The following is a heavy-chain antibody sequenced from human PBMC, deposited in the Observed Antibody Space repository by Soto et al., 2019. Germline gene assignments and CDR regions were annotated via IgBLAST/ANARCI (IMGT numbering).Heavy chain of an antibody. Sequence: SETLSLTCTVSGGSISSYYWSWIRQPPGKGLEWIGYIYYSGSTNYNPSLKSRVSISIDTSKNQFSLKLSSVTAADTAVYYCARAYGYYFDYWGQGTLVTVSS. CDR1: GGSISSYY. V-gene: IGHV4-59*01. D-gene: IGHD4-17*01. J-gene: IGHJ4*02. CDR3: ARAYGYYFDY. CDR2: IYYSGST.